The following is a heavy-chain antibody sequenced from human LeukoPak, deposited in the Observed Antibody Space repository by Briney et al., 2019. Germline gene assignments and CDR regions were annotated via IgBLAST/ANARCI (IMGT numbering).Heavy chain of an antibody. Sequence: SETLSLTCTVSGGSISSYYWSWIRQPPGKGLEWIGNIYYSGSTNYNPSLKSRVTISVDTSKNQFSLKLSSVTAADTAVYYCARGGHYYEGAFDIWGQGTMVTVSS. CDR2: IYYSGST. CDR1: GGSISSYY. V-gene: IGHV4-59*01. CDR3: ARGGHYYEGAFDI. D-gene: IGHD3-22*01. J-gene: IGHJ3*02.